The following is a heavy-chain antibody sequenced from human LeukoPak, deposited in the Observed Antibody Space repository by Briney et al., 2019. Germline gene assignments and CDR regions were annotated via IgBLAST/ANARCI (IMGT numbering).Heavy chain of an antibody. D-gene: IGHD5-12*01. CDR2: IIPIFGTA. Sequence: ASVKVSCTASGGTFSSYAISWVRQAPGQGLEWMGGIIPIFGTANYAQTFQGRVTITADESTSTAYMQLSSLRSEDTAVYYCARVRYSGYGHLDDWGQGTLVTVSS. V-gene: IGHV1-69*13. CDR1: GGTFSSYA. J-gene: IGHJ4*02. CDR3: ARVRYSGYGHLDD.